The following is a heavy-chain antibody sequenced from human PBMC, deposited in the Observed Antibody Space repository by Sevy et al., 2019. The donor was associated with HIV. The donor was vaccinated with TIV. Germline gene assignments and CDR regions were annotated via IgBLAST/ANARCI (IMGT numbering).Heavy chain of an antibody. D-gene: IGHD5-18*01. J-gene: IGHJ4*02. CDR3: AGEGYSYGYPYSY. Sequence: SETLSLTCTVSGGSISSSSYYWGWIRPPPGKGLVWIGSIYYSGSTYYNPSLMSRVTISVDTDNYQFSLKLNSVTAADTAVYYCAGEGYSYGYPYSYWGQGTLVTVSS. CDR1: GGSISSSSYY. V-gene: IGHV4-39*01. CDR2: IYYSGST.